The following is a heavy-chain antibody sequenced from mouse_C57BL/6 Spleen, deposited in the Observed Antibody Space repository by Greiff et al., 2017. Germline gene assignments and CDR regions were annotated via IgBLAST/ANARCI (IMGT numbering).Heavy chain of an antibody. V-gene: IGHV2-9-1*01. Sequence: VKVVDSGPGLVAPSQSLSITCTVSGFSLTSYAISWVRQPPGKGLEWLGVIWTGGGTNYNSALKSRLSISKDNSKSQVFLKMNSLQTDDTARYYCARIGYGSSYYAMDYWGQGTSVTVSS. CDR1: GFSLTSYA. D-gene: IGHD1-1*01. CDR3: ARIGYGSSYYAMDY. J-gene: IGHJ4*01. CDR2: IWTGGGT.